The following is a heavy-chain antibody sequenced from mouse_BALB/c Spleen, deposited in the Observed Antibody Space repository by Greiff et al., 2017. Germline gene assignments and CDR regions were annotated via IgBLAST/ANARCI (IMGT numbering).Heavy chain of an antibody. Sequence: DVKLQESGGDLVKPGGSLKLSCAASGFTFSSYGMSWVRQTPDKRLEWVATISSGGSYTYYPDSVKGRFTISRDNAKNTLYLQMSSLKSEDTAMYYCARHDYDYWGQGTTLTVSS. CDR2: ISSGGSYT. CDR1: GFTFSSYG. V-gene: IGHV5-6*02. D-gene: IGHD2-4*01. J-gene: IGHJ2*01. CDR3: ARHDYDY.